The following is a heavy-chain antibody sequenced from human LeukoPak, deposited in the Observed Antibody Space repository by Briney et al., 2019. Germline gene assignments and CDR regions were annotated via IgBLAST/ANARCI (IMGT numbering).Heavy chain of an antibody. J-gene: IGHJ5*02. D-gene: IGHD3-10*01. CDR2: ISSSSSYI. CDR3: ARDTLIYGSGVNWVDP. Sequence: GGSLRLSCAASGFTFSSYSMNWVRQAPGKGLEWVSSISSSSSYIYYADSVKGRFTISRDNSKNTLYLQMNSLRSEDTAVYYCARDTLIYGSGVNWVDPWGQGTLVTVSS. CDR1: GFTFSSYS. V-gene: IGHV3-21*01.